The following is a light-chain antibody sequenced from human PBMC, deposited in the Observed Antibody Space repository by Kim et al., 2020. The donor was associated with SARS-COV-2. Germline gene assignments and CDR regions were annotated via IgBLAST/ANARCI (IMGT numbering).Light chain of an antibody. CDR3: VLYMSGLWV. V-gene: IGLV8-61*01. CDR1: SGSVSTNYY. J-gene: IGLJ3*02. Sequence: PGGTVTLTCGLNSGSVSTNYYPNWYQQTPGQTPRPLIYNTNTRSSGVPDRFSGSILGNKAALTITGAQADDESDYYCVLYMSGLWVFGGGTQLTVL. CDR2: NTN.